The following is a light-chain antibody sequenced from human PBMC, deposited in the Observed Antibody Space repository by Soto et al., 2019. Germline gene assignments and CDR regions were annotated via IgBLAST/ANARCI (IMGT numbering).Light chain of an antibody. CDR1: SSDVGGYNF. CDR2: DVS. CDR3: CSDAGSNTYV. J-gene: IGLJ1*01. Sequence: QSVLTQPRSVSGYPGQSVTISCTGNSSDVGGYNFVSWYQQHPGKAPKLMIYDVSKRPSGVPDRFSGSKSGNAASLTISGLQADYESYYYYCSDAGSNTYVCGTGTNVTVL. V-gene: IGLV2-11*01.